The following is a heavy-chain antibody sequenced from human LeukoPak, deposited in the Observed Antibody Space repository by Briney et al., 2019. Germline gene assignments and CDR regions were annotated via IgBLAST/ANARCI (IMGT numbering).Heavy chain of an antibody. J-gene: IGHJ3*02. V-gene: IGHV3-7*01. D-gene: IGHD2-21*02. CDR1: GFAFSSYW. CDR3: ARGNCGRDCYSVPDVAFDI. CDR2: IKQEGSEK. Sequence: GGSLRLSCAASGFAFSSYWMSWVRQAPGKGLGWVANIKQEGSEKYYADSVKGRFTISRDNAKTSLYLQMNSLRAEDTVVYYCARGNCGRDCYSVPDVAFDIWGQGTMVTVSS.